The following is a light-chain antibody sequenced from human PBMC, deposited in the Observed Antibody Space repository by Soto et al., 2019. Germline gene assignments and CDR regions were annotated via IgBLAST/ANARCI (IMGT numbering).Light chain of an antibody. Sequence: EIVLTQSPGPLSLSPGERATISCRASQTVPSNFLTWYQQKPGQAPILLIYGVSRRATGIPDRFSGSGSGTDFTLTICRLEPEDFAVYYCQQYDSSWTFGQGTKVEIK. CDR1: QTVPSNF. CDR2: GVS. V-gene: IGKV3-20*01. CDR3: QQYDSSWT. J-gene: IGKJ1*01.